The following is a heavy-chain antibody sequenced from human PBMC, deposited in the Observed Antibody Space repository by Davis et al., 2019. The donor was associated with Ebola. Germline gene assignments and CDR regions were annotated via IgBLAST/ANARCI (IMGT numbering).Heavy chain of an antibody. V-gene: IGHV3-23*01. CDR1: AFTFSRYV. CDR2: VSFRNT. J-gene: IGHJ4*02. CDR3: ARYFDLWGVLGHFEY. D-gene: IGHD3-3*01. Sequence: PAGSLTLTCAASAFTFSRYVMTLVRHAPGRGLEWVSSVSFRNTYYADSVKGRFTISRDNSKNAVSLQMDCLRAEDTGIYYCARYFDLWGVLGHFEYWGQGSLVTVSS.